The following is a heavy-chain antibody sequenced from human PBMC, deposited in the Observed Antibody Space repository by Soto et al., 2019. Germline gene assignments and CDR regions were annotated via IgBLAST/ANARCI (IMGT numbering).Heavy chain of an antibody. Sequence: GGSLRLSCAAAGSTFSDYYMSWIRQAPGKGLEWVSYISGSSSYTNYADSVKGRFSISRDNAKNSLYLQMNSLRAEDTAVYYCARRGVSNYYYGMDVWGQGTTVTVSS. CDR3: ARRGVSNYYYGMDV. V-gene: IGHV3-11*03. CDR2: ISGSSSYT. J-gene: IGHJ6*02. D-gene: IGHD2-2*01. CDR1: GSTFSDYY.